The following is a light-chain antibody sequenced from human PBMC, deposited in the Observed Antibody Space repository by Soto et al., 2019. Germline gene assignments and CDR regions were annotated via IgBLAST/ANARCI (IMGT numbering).Light chain of an antibody. V-gene: IGKV1-39*01. J-gene: IGKJ2*01. CDR1: QSIRSY. CDR3: QQSYSTPRT. Sequence: DIQMTQSPSSLSASVGDRVTITCRASQSIRSYLNWYQQKPGKAPKLLIYAASSLQSGVPSRFSGSGSGTDFTLTISSLPPEDFATYYCQQSYSTPRTFGQGTKLEIK. CDR2: AAS.